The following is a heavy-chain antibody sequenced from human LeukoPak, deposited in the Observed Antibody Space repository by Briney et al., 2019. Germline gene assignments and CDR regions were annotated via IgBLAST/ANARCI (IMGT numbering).Heavy chain of an antibody. J-gene: IGHJ3*02. CDR3: AKCPNDAFDI. D-gene: IGHD2-2*01. CDR2: IYYSGTT. V-gene: IGHV4-39*02. CDR1: GASLGSSAYY. Sequence: PSETLSLTCTVSGASLGSSAYYWGWIRRPPGRGLEWIGSIYYSGTTYYNPSLKSRVTISVDTSKNHFSLKLSSVTAADTAVYYCAKCPNDAFDIWGQGTMVTVSS.